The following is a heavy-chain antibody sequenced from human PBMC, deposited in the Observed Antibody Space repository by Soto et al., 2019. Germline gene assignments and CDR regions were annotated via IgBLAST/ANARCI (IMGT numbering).Heavy chain of an antibody. V-gene: IGHV4-59*08. J-gene: IGHJ4*02. CDR1: GGSSVIYG. D-gene: IGHD6-13*01. CDR2: IYYSGST. Sequence: PLSVRWSVAGGSSVIYGGCCILKKKRKGVEWIGYIYYSGSTNYNTSLKSRVTISVDTSKNQFSLKLSSVTAADTAVYYCSRSLLSHDWHGSSWDFDYWGQGTLVPVSS. CDR3: SRSLLSHDWHGSSWDFDY.